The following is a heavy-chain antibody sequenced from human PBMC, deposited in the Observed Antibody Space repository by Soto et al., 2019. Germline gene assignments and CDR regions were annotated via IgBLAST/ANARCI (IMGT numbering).Heavy chain of an antibody. Sequence: QLQLHESGSGLVKPSQTLSLTCAVSGGSISSGGYSWSWIRQPPGKGLEWIGYIYHSGSTYYNPSLKSRVTISVDRSKNQFSLKLSSVTAADTAVYYCARASSRITIFGVVIPDWFDPWGQGTLVTVSS. J-gene: IGHJ5*02. V-gene: IGHV4-30-2*01. CDR1: GGSISSGGYS. D-gene: IGHD3-3*01. CDR3: ARASSRITIFGVVIPDWFDP. CDR2: IYHSGST.